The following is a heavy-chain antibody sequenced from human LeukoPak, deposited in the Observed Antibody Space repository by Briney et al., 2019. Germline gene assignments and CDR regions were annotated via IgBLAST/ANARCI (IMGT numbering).Heavy chain of an antibody. CDR3: AKKGTDYSFDY. CDR1: GFTFSSYE. D-gene: IGHD1-26*01. J-gene: IGHJ4*02. CDR2: ISSSGSTI. Sequence: PGGSLRLSCAASGFTFSSYEMNWVRQAPGKGLEWVSYISSSGSTIYYADSVKGRFTISRDNSKNTLYLQMNSLRAEDTAVYYCAKKGTDYSFDYWGQGTLVTVSS. V-gene: IGHV3-48*03.